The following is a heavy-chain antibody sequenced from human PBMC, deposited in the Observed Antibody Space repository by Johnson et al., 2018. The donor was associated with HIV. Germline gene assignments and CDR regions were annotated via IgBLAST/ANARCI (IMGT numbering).Heavy chain of an antibody. Sequence: VQLVESGGGVVQPGGSLRLSCAASGFTFSSYGMHWVRQAPGKGLEWVAFIRYDGSNKYYADSVKGRFNISRDNSKNTLYLQMNSLRAEDTAVYYWAKGRGVYYVWGSYRTSDAFDIWGQGTMVTVSS. CDR3: AKGRGVYYVWGSYRTSDAFDI. CDR1: GFTFSSYG. CDR2: IRYDGSNK. V-gene: IGHV3-30*02. D-gene: IGHD3-16*02. J-gene: IGHJ3*02.